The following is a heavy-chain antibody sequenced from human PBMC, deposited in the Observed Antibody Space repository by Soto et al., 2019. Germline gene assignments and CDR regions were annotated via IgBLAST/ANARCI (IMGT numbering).Heavy chain of an antibody. J-gene: IGHJ6*02. CDR1: VDSMTTYY. V-gene: IGHV4-4*07. D-gene: IGHD6-13*01. CDR2: IDTSGNT. CDR3: ARYSNNWFQTEGMDV. Sequence: XETLCLTCTVAVDSMTTYYWSWIRQPAGKGLEWIGRIDTSGNTNYNPSLKSRVTMSVDTSKKQFSLKLTSVTAADTAVYYCARYSNNWFQTEGMDVWGQGTTVTVS.